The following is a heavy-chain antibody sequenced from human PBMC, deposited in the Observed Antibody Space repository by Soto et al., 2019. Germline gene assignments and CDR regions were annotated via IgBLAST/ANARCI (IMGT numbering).Heavy chain of an antibody. Sequence: GGSLRLSCASSGVTFSSYAMSWVRQAPGKGLEWVSTITDSDTTYYADSVKGRFTISRDNSRNTLYLQVNSLRAEDSAAYYCAKAGGISYYYYMDVWGKGTTVTVSS. D-gene: IGHD1-1*01. V-gene: IGHV3-23*01. CDR2: ITDSDTT. J-gene: IGHJ6*03. CDR1: GVTFSSYA. CDR3: AKAGGISYYYYMDV.